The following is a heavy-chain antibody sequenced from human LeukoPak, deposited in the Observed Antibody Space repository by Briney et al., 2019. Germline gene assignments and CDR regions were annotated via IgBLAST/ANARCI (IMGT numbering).Heavy chain of an antibody. CDR1: GGSMSYYY. CDR3: ARHESKDGYRGFDY. Sequence: ASETLSLTCTVSGGSMSYYYWSWIRQPPGKGLDCIGYIYHSGSTNYNPSLKSRVTISVDRSKKLFSLSLSSMTASDTAVYYCARHESKDGYRGFDYWGQGTLVTVSS. D-gene: IGHD5-24*01. CDR2: IYHSGST. J-gene: IGHJ4*02. V-gene: IGHV4-59*08.